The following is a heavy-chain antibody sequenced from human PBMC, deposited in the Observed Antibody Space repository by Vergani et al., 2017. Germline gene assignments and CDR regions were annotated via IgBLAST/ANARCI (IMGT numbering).Heavy chain of an antibody. CDR1: GASISSYF. V-gene: IGHV4-4*07. J-gene: IGHJ4*02. CDR3: ARYTQVAQKGPEKQDYFDY. Sequence: VQLQESGPGLLKPSETLSLTCSVSGASISSYFWSWIRQPAGKGLEWLGRVHTDGTAYYNPSLRTRVRLSADLSQSQFSLKMTSLTAADTAVYYCARYTQVAQKGPEKQDYFDYWGQGTLVTVSS. CDR2: VHTDGTA. D-gene: IGHD2-2*02.